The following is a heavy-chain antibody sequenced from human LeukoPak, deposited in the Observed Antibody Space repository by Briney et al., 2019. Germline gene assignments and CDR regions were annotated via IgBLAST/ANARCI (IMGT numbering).Heavy chain of an antibody. J-gene: IGHJ4*02. CDR3: AKEGRSLQTY. CDR2: IKEDGTET. Sequence: GGSLRLSCAASGFMFSSNWMSWVRLAPGKGLEWVANIKEDGTETYYVDSVKGRFTISRDSAKNSLYLQMNSLRVEDTAVYYCAKEGRSLQTYWGQGTLVTVSS. V-gene: IGHV3-7*03. D-gene: IGHD5-24*01. CDR1: GFMFSSNW.